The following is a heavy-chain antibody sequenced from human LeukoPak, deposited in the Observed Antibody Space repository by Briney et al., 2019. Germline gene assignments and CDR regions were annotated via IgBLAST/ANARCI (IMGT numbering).Heavy chain of an antibody. J-gene: IGHJ3*02. CDR1: GFTFSSYA. CDR3: ARGDTGGSSWHGFDI. CDR2: IRGSGGST. V-gene: IGHV3-23*01. D-gene: IGHD6-13*01. Sequence: GGSLRLSCPASGFTFSSYARGGVGQAPGKGRGWSSGIRGSGGSTYYADSVKGRFTISRDHSKNTLYLQMNSLRAEDTAVYYCARGDTGGSSWHGFDIWGQGTMVTVSS.